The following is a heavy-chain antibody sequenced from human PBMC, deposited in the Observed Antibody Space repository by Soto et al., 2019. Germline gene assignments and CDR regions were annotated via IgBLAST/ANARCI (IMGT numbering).Heavy chain of an antibody. Sequence: PSETLSLTCAVYGGSFSGYYWSWIRQPPGKGLEWIGEINHSGSTNYNPSLKSRVTTSVDTSKNQFSLKLSSVTAADTAVYYCARGPIAVVPAANRKGGYFDYWGQGTLVTVSS. CDR3: ARGPIAVVPAANRKGGYFDY. CDR2: INHSGST. J-gene: IGHJ4*02. D-gene: IGHD2-2*01. CDR1: GGSFSGYY. V-gene: IGHV4-34*01.